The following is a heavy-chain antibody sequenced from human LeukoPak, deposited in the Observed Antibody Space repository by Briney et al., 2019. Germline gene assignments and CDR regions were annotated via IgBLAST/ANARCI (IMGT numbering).Heavy chain of an antibody. D-gene: IGHD1-26*01. CDR2: IYYSGST. CDR1: GGSISSYY. J-gene: IGHJ4*02. CDR3: ARAFGSYQYFDY. Sequence: SETLSLTCTVSGGSISSYYWSWIRQPPGKGLEWIGYIYYSGSTNYNPSLKSRVTISVDTSKNQFSLKLSSVTAADTAVYYCARAFGSYQYFDYWGQGTLVTVSS. V-gene: IGHV4-59*01.